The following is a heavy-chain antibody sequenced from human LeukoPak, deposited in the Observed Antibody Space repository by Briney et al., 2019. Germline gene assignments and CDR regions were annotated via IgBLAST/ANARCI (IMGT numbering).Heavy chain of an antibody. Sequence: PGGSLRLSCAASGFTFSSYWMSWVRQAPGKGLEWVSVIESGGRTYYADSVKGRFTISRDSSKNTLYLQMNSLRAEDTAFYFCARENGHIYGYAFLDQWGQGTLVTVSS. CDR2: IESGGRT. J-gene: IGHJ4*02. CDR1: GFTFSSYW. D-gene: IGHD5-18*01. CDR3: ARENGHIYGYAFLDQ. V-gene: IGHV3-53*01.